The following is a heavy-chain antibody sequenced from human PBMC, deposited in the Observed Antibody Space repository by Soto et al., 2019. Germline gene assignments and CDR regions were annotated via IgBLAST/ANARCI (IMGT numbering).Heavy chain of an antibody. Sequence: PAGSLRLSCAASGFTLSSYAMSWVRQAPGKGLEWVSAISGSSTYYADSVKGRFTISRDNSKDTLYLQMNSLRAEDTAVYYCARAPRTYDFPYYFDNWGQGALVTVS. J-gene: IGHJ4*02. CDR3: ARAPRTYDFPYYFDN. V-gene: IGHV3-23*01. D-gene: IGHD3-3*01. CDR1: GFTLSSYA. CDR2: ISGSST.